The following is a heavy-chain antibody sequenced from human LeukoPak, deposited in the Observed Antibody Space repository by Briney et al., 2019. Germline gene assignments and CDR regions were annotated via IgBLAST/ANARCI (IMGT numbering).Heavy chain of an antibody. V-gene: IGHV1-8*01. CDR3: ARSYYHYYGMDV. Sequence: ASVKVSCKDSGYTFTSYDINWVRQASGQALEWMGWMNPNSGNTGYAQKFQGRVTMTRNTSISTAYMELSSLRSEDTAVYYCARSYYHYYGMDVWGQGTTVTVSS. J-gene: IGHJ6*02. CDR1: GYTFTSYD. CDR2: MNPNSGNT.